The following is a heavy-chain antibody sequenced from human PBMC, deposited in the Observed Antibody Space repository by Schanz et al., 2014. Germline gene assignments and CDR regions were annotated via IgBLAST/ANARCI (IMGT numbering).Heavy chain of an antibody. J-gene: IGHJ4*02. CDR2: IYHSGST. Sequence: QLQLQESGPGLVKPSETLSLTCTVSGGSISSSSYFWGWIRQPPGKGLGWIGSIYHSGSTYNNPPRRSRVTRPVDTPKNHFSRKLSSVTAADTALYYCARHMGRLSSSRGNYFDYWGQGTLVTVSS. CDR1: GGSISSSSYF. CDR3: ARHMGRLSSSRGNYFDY. D-gene: IGHD6-13*01. V-gene: IGHV4-39*01.